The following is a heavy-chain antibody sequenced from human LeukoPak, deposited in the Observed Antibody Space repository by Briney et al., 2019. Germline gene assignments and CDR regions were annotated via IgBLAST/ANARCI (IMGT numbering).Heavy chain of an antibody. CDR3: ARLDSYGHSYYFDY. D-gene: IGHD5-18*01. J-gene: IGHJ4*02. CDR2: IYYSGST. Sequence: SETLSLTCTVPGGSISSSSYYWGWIRQPPGKGLEWIGSIYYSGSTYYNPSLKSRVTISVDTSKNQFSLKLSSVTAADTAVYYCARLDSYGHSYYFDYWGQGTLVTVSS. CDR1: GGSISSSSYY. V-gene: IGHV4-39*01.